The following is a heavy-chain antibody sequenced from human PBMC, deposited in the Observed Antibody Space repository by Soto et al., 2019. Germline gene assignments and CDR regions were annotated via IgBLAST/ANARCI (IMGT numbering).Heavy chain of an antibody. D-gene: IGHD7-27*01. CDR2: IYYSGST. V-gene: IGHV4-39*07. J-gene: IGHJ4*02. Sequence: SETLSLTCTVSGGSISSSSYYWGWIRQPPGKGLEWIGSIYYSGSTYYNPSLKSRVTISVDTSKNQFSLKLSSVTAADTAVYYCARGPLNWDRYWGQGTLVTVSS. CDR3: ARGPLNWDRY. CDR1: GGSISSSSYY.